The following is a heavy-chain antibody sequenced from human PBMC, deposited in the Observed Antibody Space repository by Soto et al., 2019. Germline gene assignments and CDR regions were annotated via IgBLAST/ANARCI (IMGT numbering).Heavy chain of an antibody. J-gene: IGHJ4*02. CDR3: ALSPTDSSCYYNY. CDR1: GFSLRTRGVG. Sequence: QITLKESGPTLVKPTQTLTLTCTFSGFSLRTRGVGVGWIRQPPGKALEWLAMIYWDDDKRFSSYLKTRLTITKATSKNQVVLSMTNMDPMDTATYYCALSPTDSSCYYNYWGQGTLVTVSA. V-gene: IGHV2-5*02. CDR2: IYWDDDK. D-gene: IGHD3-22*01.